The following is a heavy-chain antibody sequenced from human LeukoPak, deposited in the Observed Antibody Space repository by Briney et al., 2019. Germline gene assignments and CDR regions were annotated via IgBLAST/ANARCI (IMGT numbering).Heavy chain of an antibody. CDR3: ARGYYYDSSGYYYD. CDR2: IIPIFGTA. J-gene: IGHJ4*02. D-gene: IGHD3-22*01. V-gene: IGHV1-69*06. Sequence: ASVKVSCKASGGTFSSYAISWVRQAPGQGLEWMGGIIPIFGTANYAQKFQGRVTITADKSTSTAYMEPSSLRSEDTAVYYCARGYYYDSSGYYYDWGQGTLVTVSS. CDR1: GGTFSSYA.